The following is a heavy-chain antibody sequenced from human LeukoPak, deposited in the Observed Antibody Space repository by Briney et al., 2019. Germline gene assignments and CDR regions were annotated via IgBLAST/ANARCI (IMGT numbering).Heavy chain of an antibody. CDR3: AKDLMLLGYCSGGSCSAFDY. CDR2: ISWNSGSI. V-gene: IGHV3-9*01. J-gene: IGHJ4*02. D-gene: IGHD2-15*01. CDR1: GFTFDDYA. Sequence: GGSLRLSCAASGFTFDDYAMHWVRQARGRGLEWVSGISWNSGSIGYADSVKGRSTISRDNAKNSLYLQMNSLRAEDTALYYCAKDLMLLGYCSGGSCSAFDYWGQGTLVTVSS.